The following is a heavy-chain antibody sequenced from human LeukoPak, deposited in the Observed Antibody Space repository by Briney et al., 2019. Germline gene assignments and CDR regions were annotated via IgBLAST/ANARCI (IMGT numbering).Heavy chain of an antibody. CDR2: IKQDGSEK. CDR1: GFTFSRFW. D-gene: IGHD1-26*01. V-gene: IGHV3-7*05. J-gene: IGHJ4*02. Sequence: GGSLRLSCAASGFTFSRFWMSWVRQAPGKGLEWVANIKQDGSEKYYVDSVKGRFTISRDNAKNSLYLQMNSLRTEDTALYYCAKDALGEFDYWGQGTLVTVSP. CDR3: AKDALGEFDY.